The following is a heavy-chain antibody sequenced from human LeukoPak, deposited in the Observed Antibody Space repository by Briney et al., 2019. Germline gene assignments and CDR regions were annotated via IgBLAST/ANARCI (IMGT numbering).Heavy chain of an antibody. D-gene: IGHD3-10*01. CDR2: IYTSGST. Sequence: TPSETLSLTCTVSGGSISSGSYYWSWIRQPAGKGLEWIGHIYTSGSTNYNPSLKSRVTISVDTSKNQFSLKLSSVTAADTAVYYCARKVRGVLPDDYWGQGTLVTVSS. V-gene: IGHV4-61*09. CDR3: ARKVRGVLPDDY. J-gene: IGHJ4*02. CDR1: GGSISSGSYY.